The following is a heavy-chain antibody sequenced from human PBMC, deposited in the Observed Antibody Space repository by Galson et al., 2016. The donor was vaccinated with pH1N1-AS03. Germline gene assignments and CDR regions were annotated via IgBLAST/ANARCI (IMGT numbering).Heavy chain of an antibody. J-gene: IGHJ4*02. Sequence: SLRLSCAASGITFSTFAMSRVRRAPGKGLEWVSLIRGTSQITYYADSVKGRFTISKDNSKSTLFLQMNSLRAEDTAIYYCARLSGMVPTEYYFASWGQGTLVAVSS. CDR2: IRGTSQIT. CDR1: GITFSTFA. CDR3: ARLSGMVPTEYYFAS. D-gene: IGHD3-3*01. V-gene: IGHV3-23*01.